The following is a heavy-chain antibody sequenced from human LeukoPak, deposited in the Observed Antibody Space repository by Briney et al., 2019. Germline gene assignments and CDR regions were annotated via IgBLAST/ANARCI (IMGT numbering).Heavy chain of an antibody. J-gene: IGHJ6*03. V-gene: IGHV3-21*04. D-gene: IGHD2-15*01. Sequence: GGSLRLSCADSGFTFSNYNMNWVRQAPGKAMEWVSSITSSGTYTFYADSVKGRFTISRDNAKNSLYLQMNSLRAEDTAIYYCAKNGDRGAYCSGGTCYPYYYYYMDVWGKGTTVTISS. CDR1: GFTFSNYN. CDR2: ITSSGTYT. CDR3: AKNGDRGAYCSGGTCYPYYYYYMDV.